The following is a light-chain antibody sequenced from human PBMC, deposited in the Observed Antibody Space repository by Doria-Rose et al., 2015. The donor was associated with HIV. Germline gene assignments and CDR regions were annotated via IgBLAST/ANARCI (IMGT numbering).Light chain of an antibody. J-gene: IGKJ1*01. CDR1: QSFSSTY. CDR2: DGS. Sequence: DIVVTQSPGTLSLSPGERATLSCRASQSFSSTYLAWYQQKPGQAPSLLIYDGSTRATGIPDRFSASGSGTDFTLTINRLEPEDFALYYCHQYGTSWTFGQGTKVEI. CDR3: HQYGTSWT. V-gene: IGKV3-20*01.